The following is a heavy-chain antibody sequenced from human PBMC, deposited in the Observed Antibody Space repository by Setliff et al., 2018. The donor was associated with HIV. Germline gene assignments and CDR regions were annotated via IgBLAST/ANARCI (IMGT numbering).Heavy chain of an antibody. CDR1: GGSISSSTYY. Sequence: PSETLSLTCTVSGGSISSSTYYWGWIRQPPGKGLEWIGTIYYSGSTYYNPSLKSRLTISVDTSKNQFSLKLSSVTAADTAVYYCARDLSYDYDRSSDTFDYWGQGTPVTVSS. D-gene: IGHD3-22*01. CDR3: ARDLSYDYDRSSDTFDY. V-gene: IGHV4-39*02. CDR2: IYYSGST. J-gene: IGHJ4*02.